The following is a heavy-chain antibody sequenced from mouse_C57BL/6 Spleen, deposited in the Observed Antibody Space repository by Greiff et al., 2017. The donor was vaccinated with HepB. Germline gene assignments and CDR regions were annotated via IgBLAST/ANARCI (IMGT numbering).Heavy chain of an antibody. CDR2: IYPGDGDT. CDR3: AREDTGTGDFDY. CDR1: GYAFSSSW. J-gene: IGHJ2*01. V-gene: IGHV1-82*01. D-gene: IGHD4-1*01. Sequence: VKLVESGPELVKPGASVKISCKASGYAFSSSWMNWVKQRPGKGLECIGRIYPGDGDTNYNGKFKGKATLTADKSSSTAYMQLSSLTSEASAVYFCAREDTGTGDFDYWGQGTTLTVSS.